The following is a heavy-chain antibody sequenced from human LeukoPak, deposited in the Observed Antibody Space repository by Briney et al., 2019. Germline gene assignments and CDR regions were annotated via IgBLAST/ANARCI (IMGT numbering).Heavy chain of an antibody. CDR2: INYIRTT. D-gene: IGHD6-13*01. Sequence: SETLSLTCTVSGGSISSYYWDWIRQPPGKGLEWIGYINYIRTTDYNPSLKSRVTISLDTSKNRFSLKLSSVTAADTAMYYCARSYSSSDHYYYYGMDVWGQGTTVTVSS. CDR1: GGSISSYY. J-gene: IGHJ6*02. CDR3: ARSYSSSDHYYYYGMDV. V-gene: IGHV4-59*08.